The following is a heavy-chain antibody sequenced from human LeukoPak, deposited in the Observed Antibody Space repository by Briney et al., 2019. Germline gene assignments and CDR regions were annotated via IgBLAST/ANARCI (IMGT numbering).Heavy chain of an antibody. D-gene: IGHD3-9*01. CDR2: ITNSGTTI. Sequence: GGSLRLSCEASGFTFTSYWMTWVRQAPGKGLEWVSYITNSGTTIYYADSVKGRFTISRDNAKNSLYLQMNSLRAEDTAVYYCARDGHYDILTGYFQDWGQGTLVTVSS. J-gene: IGHJ1*01. V-gene: IGHV3-48*04. CDR1: GFTFTSYW. CDR3: ARDGHYDILTGYFQD.